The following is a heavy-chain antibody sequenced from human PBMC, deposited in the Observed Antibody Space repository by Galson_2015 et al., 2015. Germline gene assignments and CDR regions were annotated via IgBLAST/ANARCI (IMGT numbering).Heavy chain of an antibody. V-gene: IGHV3-23*01. CDR3: AKGLRVKCYYCKMGV. J-gene: IGHJ6*02. Sequence: SLRLSCAASGFTFSSYAMSWVRQAPGKGLEWVSVIGCGGSTSYADSVKGRFTISRDNSKNTLHLQMNSLRAEVTAVYYCAKGLRVKCYYCKMGVWGQGSTVTVAS. CDR1: GFTFSSYA. D-gene: IGHD2-15*01. CDR2: IGCGGST.